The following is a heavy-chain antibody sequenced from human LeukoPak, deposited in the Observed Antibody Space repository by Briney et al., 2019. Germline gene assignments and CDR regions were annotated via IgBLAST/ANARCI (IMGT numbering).Heavy chain of an antibody. CDR1: GFTFSSYG. D-gene: IGHD1-7*01. V-gene: IGHV3-30*02. CDR3: AKVPNWNYLWFDP. Sequence: GSLRLSCAASGFTFSSYGMHWVRQAPGKGLEWAAFIRYDGSNKYYADSVKGRFTISRDNSKNTLYLQMNSLRAEDTAVYYCAKVPNWNYLWFDPWGQGTLVTVSS. J-gene: IGHJ5*02. CDR2: IRYDGSNK.